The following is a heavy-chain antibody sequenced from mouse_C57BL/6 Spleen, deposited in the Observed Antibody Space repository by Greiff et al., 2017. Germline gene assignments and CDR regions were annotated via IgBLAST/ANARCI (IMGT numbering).Heavy chain of an antibody. J-gene: IGHJ1*03. Sequence: EVKLQESGGGLVQPGGSLKLSCAASGFTFSDYYMYWVRQTPEKRLEWVAYISNGGGSTYYPDTVKGRFTISRDNAKNTLYLQMSRLKSEDTAMYYCARRFYDGYWYFDVWGTGTTVTVSS. CDR2: ISNGGGST. CDR3: ARRFYDGYWYFDV. CDR1: GFTFSDYY. D-gene: IGHD2-3*01. V-gene: IGHV5-12*01.